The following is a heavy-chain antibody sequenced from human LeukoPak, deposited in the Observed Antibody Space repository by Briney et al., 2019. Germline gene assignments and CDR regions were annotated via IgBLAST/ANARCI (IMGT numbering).Heavy chain of an antibody. J-gene: IGHJ6*04. CDR3: ARVDIVAAGPNYYYGMDV. V-gene: IGHV4-59*01. CDR1: GGSISSYY. Sequence: SETLSLTCTVPGGSISSYYWSWIRQPPGKGLEWIGYIYYRGSTNYNPSLKSRVTISVDTSKNQFSLKLSSVTAADTAVYYCARVDIVAAGPNYYYGMDVWGKGTTVTVSS. CDR2: IYYRGST. D-gene: IGHD5-12*01.